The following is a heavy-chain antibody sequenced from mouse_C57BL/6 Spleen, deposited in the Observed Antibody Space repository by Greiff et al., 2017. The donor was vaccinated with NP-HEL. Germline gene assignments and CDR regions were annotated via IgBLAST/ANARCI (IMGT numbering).Heavy chain of an antibody. D-gene: IGHD2-3*01. Sequence: EVQLQQSGTVLARPGASVKMSCKTSGYTFTSYWMHWVKQRPGQGLEWIGAIYPGNSDTSYNQKFKGKAKLTAVTSASTAYMELSSLTNEDSAVYYCTRGGIYDGYYVDYWGQGTTLTVSS. CDR1: GYTFTSYW. CDR3: TRGGIYDGYYVDY. CDR2: IYPGNSDT. V-gene: IGHV1-5*01. J-gene: IGHJ2*01.